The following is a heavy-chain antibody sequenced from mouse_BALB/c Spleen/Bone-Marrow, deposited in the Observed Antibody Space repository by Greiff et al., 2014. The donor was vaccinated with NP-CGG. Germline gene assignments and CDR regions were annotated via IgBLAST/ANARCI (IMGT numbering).Heavy chain of an antibody. J-gene: IGHJ4*01. Sequence: VQLVESGPELVKPGASVRISCKASGYTFTSYYIHWVKQRPGQGLEWIGWIYPGNVNTKYNGKSKGKATLTADKSSSTAYMQLSSLTSEDSAVYFCARDTMDYWGQGTSVTVSS. V-gene: IGHV1S56*01. CDR1: GYTFTSYY. CDR2: IYPGNVNT. CDR3: ARDTMDY.